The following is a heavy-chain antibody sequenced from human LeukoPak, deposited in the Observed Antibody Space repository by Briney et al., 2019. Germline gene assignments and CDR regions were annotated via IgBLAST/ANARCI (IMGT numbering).Heavy chain of an antibody. J-gene: IGHJ6*02. CDR3: ARGPIYLWIYYGMDV. V-gene: IGHV3-49*04. CDR2: IRSEAYGQTT. Sequence: GSLRLSFTASGFSFCDHAMTWVRQAPGKGREWVSFIRSEAYGQTTEYAASVKDRFTISRDNSKGIVYLQMNSLKTEDTAKYYCARGPIYLWIYYGMDVWGQGTTVIVSS. D-gene: IGHD3-9*01. CDR1: GFSFCDHA.